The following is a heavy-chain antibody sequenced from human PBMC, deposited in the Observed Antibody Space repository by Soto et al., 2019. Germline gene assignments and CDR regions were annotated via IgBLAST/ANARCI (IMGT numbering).Heavy chain of an antibody. CDR1: GGTFSSNV. J-gene: IGHJ3*02. CDR2: IIPILGTA. CDR3: ARRAHYYDSSGYYRGAFDI. Sequence: QVQLVQSGAEVKKPGSSVKVSCKASGGTFSSNVITWVRQAPGQGLEWMGGIIPILGTANYAQKFQGRVTIPADESTSTAYMELSSLRSEDTAVYYCARRAHYYDSSGYYRGAFDIWGQGTMVTVSS. V-gene: IGHV1-69*01. D-gene: IGHD3-22*01.